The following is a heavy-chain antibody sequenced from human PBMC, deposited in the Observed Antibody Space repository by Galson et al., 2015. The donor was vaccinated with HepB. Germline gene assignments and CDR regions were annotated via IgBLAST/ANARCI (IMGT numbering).Heavy chain of an antibody. J-gene: IGHJ4*02. CDR2: ISYDGSNK. V-gene: IGHV3-30-3*01. CDR3: VRATMGTFDY. D-gene: IGHD7-27*01. CDR1: GFTFSSYA. Sequence: SLRLSCAASGFTFSSYAMHWVRQAPGKGLEWVAVISYDGSNKYYADSVKGRFTISRDNSKNTLYLQMNSLRAEDTAVYYCVRATMGTFDYWGLGTLVTVSS.